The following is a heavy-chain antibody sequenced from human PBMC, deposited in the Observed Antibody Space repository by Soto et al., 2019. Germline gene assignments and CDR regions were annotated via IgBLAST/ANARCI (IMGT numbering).Heavy chain of an antibody. CDR1: GFTFRSYS. V-gene: IGHV3-21*06. CDR2: ISGSSSFI. J-gene: IGHJ4*02. CDR3: ARDWSSSDWFPHIDY. D-gene: IGHD6-19*01. Sequence: GGSLRLSCAASGFTFRSYSMNWVRQAPGKGLEWVSSISGSSSFIYYADSVKGRFTISRDNAKNSLYVQMNSLRAEDTAVYYCARDWSSSDWFPHIDYWGQGTLVTVSS.